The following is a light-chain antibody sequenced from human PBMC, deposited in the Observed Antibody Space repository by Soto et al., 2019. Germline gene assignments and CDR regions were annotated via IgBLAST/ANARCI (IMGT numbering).Light chain of an antibody. CDR2: GAS. CDR3: QQYNNWPRT. Sequence: EIVMTQSPAPLSVPPRERATPSCRASQSVSSNLAWYQQKPGQAPRLLIYGASTRATGIPARFSGSGSGTEFTLTISSLQSEDFAVYYCQQYNNWPRTFGQGTKVDIK. CDR1: QSVSSN. J-gene: IGKJ1*01. V-gene: IGKV3-15*01.